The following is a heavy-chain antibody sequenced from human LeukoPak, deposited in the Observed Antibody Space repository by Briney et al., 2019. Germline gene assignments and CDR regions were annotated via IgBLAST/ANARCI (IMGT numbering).Heavy chain of an antibody. D-gene: IGHD3-10*01. CDR3: ARHESYLDAFDG. V-gene: IGHV4-59*08. CDR2: IYYSGTT. CDR1: GGSISGYY. J-gene: IGHJ3*01. Sequence: SETVPLTCTVSGGSISGYYWSWIGQPPGKGLEWIGYIYYSGTTNYAPSLKSRLTISKDTSKNQISLKLSSVTAADTAVYYCARHESYLDAFDGWGQASLLTVSS.